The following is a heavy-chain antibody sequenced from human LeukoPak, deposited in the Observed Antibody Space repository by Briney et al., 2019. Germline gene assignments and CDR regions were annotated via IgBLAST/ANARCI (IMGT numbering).Heavy chain of an antibody. J-gene: IGHJ4*02. V-gene: IGHV3-74*01. D-gene: IGHD5-18*01. Sequence: GGSLRLSCAASGFTFSSYSMNWVRQAPGKGLVWVSRINSDGSSTSYADSVKGRFTISRDNAKNTLYLQMNSLRAEDTAVYYCARAGYSYGYKIDYWGQGTLVTVSS. CDR2: INSDGSST. CDR3: ARAGYSYGYKIDY. CDR1: GFTFSSYS.